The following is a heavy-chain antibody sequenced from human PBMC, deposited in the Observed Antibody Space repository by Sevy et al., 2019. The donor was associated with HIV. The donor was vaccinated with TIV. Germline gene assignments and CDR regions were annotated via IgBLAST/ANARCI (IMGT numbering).Heavy chain of an antibody. CDR3: ARFEDY. V-gene: IGHV3-7*01. Sequence: GGSLRLSCVASGFTFSSYWTTWVRQAPGRGLGWVANIRQDVSDKFYVDSVKGRFTISRDNAKNSLYLQMNSLRAEDTAVYYCARFEDYWGQGTLVTVSS. CDR2: IRQDVSDK. CDR1: GFTFSSYW. J-gene: IGHJ4*02.